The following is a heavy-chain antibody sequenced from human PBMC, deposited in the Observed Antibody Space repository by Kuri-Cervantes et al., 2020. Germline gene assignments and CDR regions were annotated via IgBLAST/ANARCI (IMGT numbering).Heavy chain of an antibody. CDR3: ARLYCTNGVCFYYFDY. D-gene: IGHD2-8*01. J-gene: IGHJ4*02. V-gene: IGHV3-20*01. CDR2: INWNGGST. Sequence: LSLTCAASGFTFDDYGMSWVRQAPGKGLEWVSGINWNGGSTGYADSVKGRFTISRDNAKNSLYLQMNSLRAEDTALYHCARLYCTNGVCFYYFDYWGQGTLVTVSS. CDR1: GFTFDDYG.